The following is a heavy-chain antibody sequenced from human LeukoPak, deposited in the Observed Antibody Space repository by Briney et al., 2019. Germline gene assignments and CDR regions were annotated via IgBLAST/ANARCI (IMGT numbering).Heavy chain of an antibody. CDR3: TRLPRETAGDY. D-gene: IGHD1-14*01. CDR1: GFTFRHSW. Sequence: GGSLRLSYEASGFTFRHSWLSWIRQTPGKGLEWVANIHPDSSDKFYVDSMEGRFTISRDNTKNSLYLQIDNARLDDTGLYYCTRLPRETAGDYWGQGVPVIVSS. V-gene: IGHV3-7*03. J-gene: IGHJ4*02. CDR2: IHPDSSDK.